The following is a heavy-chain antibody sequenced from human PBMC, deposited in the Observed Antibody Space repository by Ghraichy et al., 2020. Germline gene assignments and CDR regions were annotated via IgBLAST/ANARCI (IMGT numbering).Heavy chain of an antibody. V-gene: IGHV4-34*01. J-gene: IGHJ4*02. D-gene: IGHD6-19*01. CDR2: INHSGST. CDR3: ARRGVYSSGCYTSY. CDR1: GGSFSGYY. Sequence: SETLSLTCAVYGGSFSGYYWSWIRQPPGKGLEWIGEINHSGSTNYNPSLKSRVTISVDTSKNQFSLKLSSVTAADTAVYYCARRGVYSSGCYTSYWGQGTLVTVSS.